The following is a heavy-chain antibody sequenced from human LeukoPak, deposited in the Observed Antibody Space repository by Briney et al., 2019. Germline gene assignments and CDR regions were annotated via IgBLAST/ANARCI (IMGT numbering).Heavy chain of an antibody. CDR1: GGSFSGYY. Sequence: SETLSLTCAVYGGSFSGYYWSWIRQPPGKGLEWIGEINHSGSTDYNPSLESRVTISVDTSKNQFSLRLNSVTAADTAVYYCARDEARVLDYWGQGTLVTVSS. V-gene: IGHV4-34*01. J-gene: IGHJ4*02. CDR2: INHSGST. CDR3: ARDEARVLDY.